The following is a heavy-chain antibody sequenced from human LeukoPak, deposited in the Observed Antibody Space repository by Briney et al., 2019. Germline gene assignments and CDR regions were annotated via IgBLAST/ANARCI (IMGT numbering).Heavy chain of an antibody. CDR3: ARAGNAFDI. D-gene: IGHD1-14*01. CDR2: ISSSGSTI. CDR1: GFTFSSYE. V-gene: IGHV3-48*03. Sequence: PGGSLRPSCAASGFTFSSYEMNWVRQAPGKGLEWVSYISSSGSTIYYADSVKGRFTISRDNAKNTLFLQMNSLRVEDTAVYYCARAGNAFDIWGQGTMVTVSS. J-gene: IGHJ3*02.